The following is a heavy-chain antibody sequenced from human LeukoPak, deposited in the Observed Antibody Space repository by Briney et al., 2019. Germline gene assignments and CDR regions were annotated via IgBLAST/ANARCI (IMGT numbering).Heavy chain of an antibody. CDR1: GGSVSSGSYY. V-gene: IGHV4-61*01. Sequence: PSETLSLTCTVFGGSVSSGSYYWSWIRQPPGKGLEWIGYIYYSGSTNYNPSLKSRVTISVDTSKNQFSLKLSSVTAADTAVYYCATADTAMVNDYWGQGTLVTVSS. J-gene: IGHJ4*02. D-gene: IGHD5-18*01. CDR3: ATADTAMVNDY. CDR2: IYYSGST.